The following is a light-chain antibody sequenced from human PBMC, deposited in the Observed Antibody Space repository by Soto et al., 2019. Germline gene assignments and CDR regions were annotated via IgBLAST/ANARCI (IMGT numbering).Light chain of an antibody. J-gene: IGLJ3*02. CDR1: NSDVGGYNY. CDR2: DVS. CDR3: CSYAGNSLWV. Sequence: QSVLTQPRSVSGSPGQSVTISCTGTNSDVGGYNYVSWYQQHPGKAPKLVIYDVSKRPSGVPDRFSGSKSGNTASLTISGLQAEDEADYYCCSYAGNSLWVFGEGTKLTV. V-gene: IGLV2-11*01.